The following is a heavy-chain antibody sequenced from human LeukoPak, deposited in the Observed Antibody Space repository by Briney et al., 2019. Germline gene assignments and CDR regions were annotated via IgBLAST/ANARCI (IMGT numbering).Heavy chain of an antibody. Sequence: ASVKVSCKASGGTFSSYAISWVRQAPGQGLEWMGGIIPIFGTANYAQKFQGRVTITADESTSTAYMELSSLRSEDTAVYYCARGSGYYIESAFDIWGQGTMVTVSS. CDR3: ARGSGYYIESAFDI. V-gene: IGHV1-69*13. D-gene: IGHD3-3*01. CDR2: IIPIFGTA. J-gene: IGHJ3*02. CDR1: GGTFSSYA.